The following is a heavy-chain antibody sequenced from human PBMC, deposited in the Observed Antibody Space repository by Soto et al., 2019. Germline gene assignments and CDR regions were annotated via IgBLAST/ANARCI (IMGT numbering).Heavy chain of an antibody. J-gene: IGHJ6*02. D-gene: IGHD1-20*01. CDR1: GYTFTSYG. CDR3: AMPQITGRGLDDYYYGMDV. CDR2: ISAYNGNT. Sequence: QVQLVQSGAEVKKPGASVKVSCKASGYTFTSYGISWVRQAPGQGLEWMGWISAYNGNTTYAQKLQGRVTMTTDTSTSTADMELVSLRSDDTAGYYCAMPQITGRGLDDYYYGMDVWGQGTTVTVSS. V-gene: IGHV1-18*01.